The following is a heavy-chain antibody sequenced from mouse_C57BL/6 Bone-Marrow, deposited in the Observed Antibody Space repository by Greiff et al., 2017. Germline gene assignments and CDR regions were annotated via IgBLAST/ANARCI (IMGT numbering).Heavy chain of an antibody. CDR3: ARRDYYGSSYAMDY. CDR1: GYTFTSYW. V-gene: IGHV1-55*01. CDR2: IYPGSGST. Sequence: QVQLQQSGAELVKPGASVKMSCKASGYTFTSYWITWVKQRPGQGLEWIGDIYPGSGSTNYNEKFKSKATLTVDTSSSTAYMQLSSLTSEDSAVYYGARRDYYGSSYAMDYWGQGTSVTVSS. D-gene: IGHD1-1*01. J-gene: IGHJ4*01.